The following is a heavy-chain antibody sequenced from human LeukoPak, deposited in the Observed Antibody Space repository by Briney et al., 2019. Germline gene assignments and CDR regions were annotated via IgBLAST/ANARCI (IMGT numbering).Heavy chain of an antibody. CDR1: VYTFTGYY. D-gene: IGHD3-10*01. V-gene: IGHV1-2*02. CDR2: INPNSGGT. CDR3: ARGRITMVRGVTHNWFDP. J-gene: IGHJ5*02. Sequence: ASVKVSCKASVYTFTGYYMHWVRQAPGQGLEWMGWINPNSGGTNYAQKFQGRVTMTRDTSISTAYMELSRLRSDDTAVYYCARGRITMVRGVTHNWFDPWGQGTLVTVSS.